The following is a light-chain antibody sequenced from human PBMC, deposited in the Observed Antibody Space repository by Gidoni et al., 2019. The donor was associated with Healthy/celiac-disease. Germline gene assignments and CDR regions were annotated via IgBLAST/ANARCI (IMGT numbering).Light chain of an antibody. V-gene: IGKV1-39*01. CDR3: LQSYSTPSIT. Sequence: DIQMTQSPSSLSASVGDRVTITCRASQSISSYLNWYQQKPGKAPKLLIYAASSLQSGVPSRFVVSGSGTDFTLTLSSLQPEDFASYFCLQSYSTPSITFGQXTRLEIK. J-gene: IGKJ5*01. CDR2: AAS. CDR1: QSISSY.